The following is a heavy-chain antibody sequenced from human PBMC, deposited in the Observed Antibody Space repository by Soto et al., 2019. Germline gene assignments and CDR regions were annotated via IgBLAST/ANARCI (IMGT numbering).Heavy chain of an antibody. CDR3: ATVGGNAFDI. V-gene: IGHV1-18*01. D-gene: IGHD3-16*01. CDR1: GYTFTSYG. J-gene: IGHJ3*02. Sequence: ASVKVSCKASGYTFTSYGISWVRQAPGQGLEWMGWISAYNGNTNYAQKLQGRVTMTEDTSTDTAHMELSSLRSEDTAVYYCATVGGNAFDIWGQGTMVTVSS. CDR2: ISAYNGNT.